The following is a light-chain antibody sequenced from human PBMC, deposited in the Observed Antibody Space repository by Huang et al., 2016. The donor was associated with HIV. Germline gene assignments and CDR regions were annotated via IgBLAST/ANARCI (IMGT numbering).Light chain of an antibody. CDR3: QQYNNWPLT. CDR1: QSVGSN. CDR2: GAS. J-gene: IGKJ4*01. V-gene: IGKV3-15*01. Sequence: ELVLTQSPATLSVSPGQRATLSCRASQSVGSNLAWSQPIPGQPPRLLIFGASTRATGIPARFSGSVSGTEFTLTISSLQSEDFAVYYCQQYNNWPLTFGGGTKVEIK.